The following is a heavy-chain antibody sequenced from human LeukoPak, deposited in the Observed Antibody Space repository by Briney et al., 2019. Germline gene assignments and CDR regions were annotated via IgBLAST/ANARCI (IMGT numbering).Heavy chain of an antibody. D-gene: IGHD3-16*02. Sequence: SVKVSCKAPGGTFSSYAISWVRQAPGQGLEWMGRTIPIFGTANYAQKFQGRVTITTDESTSTAYMELSSLRSEDTAVYYCARFGITFGGVIDDAFDIWGQGTMVTVSS. J-gene: IGHJ3*02. V-gene: IGHV1-69*05. CDR2: TIPIFGTA. CDR3: ARFGITFGGVIDDAFDI. CDR1: GGTFSSYA.